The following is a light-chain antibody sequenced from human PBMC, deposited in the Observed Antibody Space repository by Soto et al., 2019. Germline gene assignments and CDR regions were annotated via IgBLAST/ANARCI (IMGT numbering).Light chain of an antibody. CDR2: GVS. Sequence: QSVLTQPASVSGSPGQSITISCTGTSSDVGSWNLVSWYQQYPGKAPKLVIFGVSERPSGISNRFSGSKSGNTASLTIFGLQAEDEAVYYCCSYAGPSTFVIFGGGTKVTVL. J-gene: IGLJ2*01. CDR1: SSDVGSWNL. V-gene: IGLV2-23*02. CDR3: CSYAGPSTFVI.